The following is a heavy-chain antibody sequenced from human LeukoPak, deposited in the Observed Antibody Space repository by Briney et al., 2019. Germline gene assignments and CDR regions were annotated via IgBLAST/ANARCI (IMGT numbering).Heavy chain of an antibody. CDR1: KFIFSNYW. D-gene: IGHD2-15*01. CDR3: AREDGYCSGGNCYSYFDS. CDR2: IKKTGSET. Sequence: PGGSLRLSCEASKFIFSNYWMSWVRQAPGKGLEWVAYIKKTGSETYYVDSVKGRFTITRDNARNSVFPQMNSLRAEDTAVYYCAREDGYCSGGNCYSYFDSWGQGTLVTVSS. J-gene: IGHJ4*02. V-gene: IGHV3-7*01.